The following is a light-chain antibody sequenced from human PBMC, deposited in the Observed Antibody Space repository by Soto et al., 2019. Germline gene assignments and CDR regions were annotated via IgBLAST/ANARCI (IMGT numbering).Light chain of an antibody. CDR1: QSVTTY. CDR2: DAS. CDR3: QHRSNWPPELS. V-gene: IGKV3-11*01. Sequence: EVVLTQSSVTLSLSPGERATLSCRASQSVTTYLAWYQQKPGQAPRLLIYDASTRATGIPARFSGSGSGTYFTLTISSLQPEDFAVYYCQHRSNWPPELSFGGGTKVEIK. J-gene: IGKJ4*01.